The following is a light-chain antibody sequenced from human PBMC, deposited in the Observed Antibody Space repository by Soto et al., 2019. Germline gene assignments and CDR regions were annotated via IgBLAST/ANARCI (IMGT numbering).Light chain of an antibody. V-gene: IGKV1-5*01. J-gene: IGKJ1*01. CDR1: QSISSW. CDR3: QQYNSYSRRT. Sequence: DIQMTQSPSTLSASVGDRVTITCRASQSISSWLAWYQQKPGKAPKLLIYDASSLESGVPSRFSGSGSGTEFTLTISSLQPDDFATSYCQQYNSYSRRTFGQGTKV. CDR2: DAS.